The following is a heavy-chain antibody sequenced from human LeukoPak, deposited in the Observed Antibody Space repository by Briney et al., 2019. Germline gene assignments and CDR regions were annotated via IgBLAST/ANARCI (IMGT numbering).Heavy chain of an antibody. D-gene: IGHD3-22*01. CDR1: GFTFGSYA. V-gene: IGHV3-23*01. CDR3: AIMHPYYDGNGYWVQ. Sequence: PGGPLRLSCAASGFTFGSYAMSWVRQAPGKGLEWVSGINTNGGSTAYADSVKGRFTISRDNPRNTLYMQMNSLRAEDTALYYCAIMHPYYDGNGYWVQWGQGTLVTVSS. CDR2: INTNGGST. J-gene: IGHJ4*02.